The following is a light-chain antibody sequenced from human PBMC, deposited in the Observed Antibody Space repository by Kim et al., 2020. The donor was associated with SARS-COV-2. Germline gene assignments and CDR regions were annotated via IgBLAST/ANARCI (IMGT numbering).Light chain of an antibody. V-gene: IGLV3-21*04. Sequence: SYELTQPPSVSVAPGKTARITCGGNNIGSKSVHWYQQKPGQAPVLVIYYDTDRPSGIPERFSGSNSGNTATLTISRVEAGDEADYYCQVWDGDSDHPYVFGTGTKVTAL. CDR1: NIGSKS. CDR2: YDT. J-gene: IGLJ1*01. CDR3: QVWDGDSDHPYV.